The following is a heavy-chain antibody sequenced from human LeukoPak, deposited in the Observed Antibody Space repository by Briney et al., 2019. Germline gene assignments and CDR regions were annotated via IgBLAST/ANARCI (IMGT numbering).Heavy chain of an antibody. CDR2: IDPSDSYT. D-gene: IGHD2-2*02. V-gene: IGHV5-10-1*01. Sequence: GESLKISCKGSGYSFTSYWISWVRQMPGKGLEWMGRIDPSDSYTNYSPSFQGYVTISADKSISTAYLQWSSLKASDTAMYYCARARYCSSTSCYRDNYYYYGMDVWGQGTTVTVSS. CDR3: ARARYCSSTSCYRDNYYYYGMDV. CDR1: GYSFTSYW. J-gene: IGHJ6*02.